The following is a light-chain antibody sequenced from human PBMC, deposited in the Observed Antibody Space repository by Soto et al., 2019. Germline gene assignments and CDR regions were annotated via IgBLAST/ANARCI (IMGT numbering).Light chain of an antibody. CDR3: QKYSSVPV. Sequence: DIQMTQSRTSLSASVGDRVTITCRASQGIRNFVAWYQQKPGKPPKLLIYAASTLQSGVPSRFSGSGSGTDFTLTINSLQPEDVATYSCQKYSSVPVFGPGTKVEIK. J-gene: IGKJ3*01. V-gene: IGKV1-27*01. CDR2: AAS. CDR1: QGIRNF.